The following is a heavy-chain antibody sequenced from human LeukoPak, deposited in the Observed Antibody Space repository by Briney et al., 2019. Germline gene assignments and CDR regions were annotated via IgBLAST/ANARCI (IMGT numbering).Heavy chain of an antibody. D-gene: IGHD1-26*01. CDR1: GYSISSGYY. J-gene: IGHJ4*02. CDR3: ARRNVGATPRAHFDY. Sequence: PETLPLTCTVSGYSISSGYYWGWIRQPPGKGLEWIGSIYHSGSTYYNPSLKSRVTISVDTSKNQFSLKLSSVTAADTAVYYCARRNVGATPRAHFDYWGQGTLVTVSS. V-gene: IGHV4-38-2*02. CDR2: IYHSGST.